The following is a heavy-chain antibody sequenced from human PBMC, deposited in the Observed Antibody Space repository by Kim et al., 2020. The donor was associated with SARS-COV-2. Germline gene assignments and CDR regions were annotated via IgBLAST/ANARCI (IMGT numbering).Heavy chain of an antibody. J-gene: IGHJ3*02. D-gene: IGHD3-3*01. V-gene: IGHV3-23*01. CDR3: ANAEEMYYDFWSGYLGSTNNAFDI. CDR1: GFTFSSYA. CDR2: ISGSGGST. Sequence: GGSLRLSCAASGFTFSSYAMSWVRQAPGKGLEWVSAISGSGGSTYYADSVKGRFTISRDNSKNTLYLQMNSLRAEDTAVYYCANAEEMYYDFWSGYLGSTNNAFDIWGQGTMVTVSS.